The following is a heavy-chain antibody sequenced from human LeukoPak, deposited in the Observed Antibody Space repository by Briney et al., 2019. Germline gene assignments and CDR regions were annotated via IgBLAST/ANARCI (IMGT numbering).Heavy chain of an antibody. V-gene: IGHV4-59*08. J-gene: IGHJ3*02. D-gene: IGHD4-17*01. Sequence: SETLSLTCTVSGGSISNYYWSWIRQPPGKGLEWIGYIYYSGSTNYNPSLKSRVTISVDTSKNQFSLKLSSVTAADTAVYYCAGIQDYGDYQGYDAFDIWGQGTMVTVSS. CDR1: GGSISNYY. CDR2: IYYSGST. CDR3: AGIQDYGDYQGYDAFDI.